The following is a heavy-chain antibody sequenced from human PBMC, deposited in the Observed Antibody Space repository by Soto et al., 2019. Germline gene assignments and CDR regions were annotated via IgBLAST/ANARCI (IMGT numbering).Heavy chain of an antibody. V-gene: IGHV4-59*08. CDR3: ARLTYGHGYYFDY. D-gene: IGHD3-10*01. J-gene: IGHJ4*02. Sequence: SETLSLTCTVSVGSISGYYWSWIRQPPGKGLEWIGYIFYSGSTNYNPSLKSRVTISADTSKNQFSLKVTSVTAADTAVYYCARLTYGHGYYFDYWGQGTLVTVSS. CDR1: VGSISGYY. CDR2: IFYSGST.